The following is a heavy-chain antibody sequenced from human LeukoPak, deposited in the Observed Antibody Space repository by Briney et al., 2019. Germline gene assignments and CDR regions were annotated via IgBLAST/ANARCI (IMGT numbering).Heavy chain of an antibody. CDR1: GFTFSSYS. CDR3: ASLFGSGPNWFDP. D-gene: IGHD3-10*01. V-gene: IGHV3-48*01. J-gene: IGHJ5*02. Sequence: GGSLRLSCAASGFTFSSYSMNWVRQAPGKGLEWVSYISSSSTIYYADSVKGRFTISRDNAKNSLYLQMNSLRAEDTAVYYCASLFGSGPNWFDPWGQGTLVTVSS. CDR2: ISSSSTI.